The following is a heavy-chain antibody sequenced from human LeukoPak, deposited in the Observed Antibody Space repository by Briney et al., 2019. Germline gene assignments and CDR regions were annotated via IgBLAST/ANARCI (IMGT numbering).Heavy chain of an antibody. Sequence: GGSLRLSCAASGFTFSDYSMNWVRQAPGKGLEWISYIGIDSGNTKYADSVKGRFTISGDEAKNSLYLQMNSLRVEDTAVYYCARDYKYAFDNWGQGTLVTVSS. D-gene: IGHD5-24*01. CDR3: ARDYKYAFDN. V-gene: IGHV3-48*01. CDR1: GFTFSDYS. CDR2: IGIDSGNT. J-gene: IGHJ4*02.